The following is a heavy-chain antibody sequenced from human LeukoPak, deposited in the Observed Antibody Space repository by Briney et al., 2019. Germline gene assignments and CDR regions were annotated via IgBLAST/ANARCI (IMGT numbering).Heavy chain of an antibody. D-gene: IGHD3-10*01. V-gene: IGHV3-23*01. CDR2: ISGSGGST. J-gene: IGHJ4*02. CDR3: AKEGYYYGSGSYLGN. Sequence: PGGSLRLSCAASGFTVSSYAMSWVRQAPGKGLEWVSAISGSGGSTYYADSVKGRFTISRDNSKNTLYLQMNSLRGEDTAVYSCAKEGYYYGSGSYLGNWGQGTLVTVSS. CDR1: GFTVSSYA.